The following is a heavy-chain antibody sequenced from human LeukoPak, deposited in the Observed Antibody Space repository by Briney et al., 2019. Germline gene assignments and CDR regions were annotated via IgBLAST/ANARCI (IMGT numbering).Heavy chain of an antibody. V-gene: IGHV1-18*01. D-gene: IGHD2-15*01. CDR3: ARDGPPLGYCIGGSCYYYYYGMDV. CDR2: ISAYNGNT. J-gene: IGHJ6*02. Sequence: ASVKVSCKASGYTFTSYGISWVRQAPGQGLEWMGWISAYNGNTNYAQKLQGRVTMTTDTSTSTAYMELRSLRSDDTAVYYCARDGPPLGYCIGGSCYYYYYGMDVWGQGTTVTVSS. CDR1: GYTFTSYG.